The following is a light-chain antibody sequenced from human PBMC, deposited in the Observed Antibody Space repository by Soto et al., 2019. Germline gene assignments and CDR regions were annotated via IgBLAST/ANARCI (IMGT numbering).Light chain of an antibody. CDR1: SGYSNYK. J-gene: IGLJ1*01. CDR3: GADPGSGSNYV. CDR2: VGTGGIVG. V-gene: IGLV9-49*01. Sequence: QSVLTQPPSASASLGASVTLTCTLSSGYSNYKVDWYQQRPGKGPRFVMRVGTGGIVGSKGDGIPDRFSVLGSGLNRYLTIKNIQEEDEGDYHCGADPGSGSNYVFGTGTKLTVL.